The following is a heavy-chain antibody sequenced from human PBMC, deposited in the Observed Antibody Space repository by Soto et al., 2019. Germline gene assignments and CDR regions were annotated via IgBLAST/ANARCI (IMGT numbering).Heavy chain of an antibody. CDR2: ISSSSSYI. CDR1: GFHISSYS. CDR3: ARALYYYDSSGYYGS. V-gene: IGHV3-21*01. Sequence: GGSLRLSCAAAGFHISSYSMNWVRKAPGKGLEWVSSISSSSSYIYYADSVKGRFTISRDNAKNSLCLQMNSLRAEDTAVYYCARALYYYDSSGYYGSWGQGTLVTVSS. J-gene: IGHJ5*02. D-gene: IGHD3-22*01.